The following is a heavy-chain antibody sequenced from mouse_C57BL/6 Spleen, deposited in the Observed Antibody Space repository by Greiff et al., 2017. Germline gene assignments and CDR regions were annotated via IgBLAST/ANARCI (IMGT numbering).Heavy chain of an antibody. V-gene: IGHV5-6*02. CDR3: ARRQTRTDYYAMDY. Sequence: EVMLVESGGDLVKPGGSLKLSCAASGFTFSSYGMSWVRQTPDKRLEWVATISSGGSSTYYPDSVKGRFTISRDNAKNTLYLQMSSLKSEETAMDYCARRQTRTDYYAMDYWGQGTSVTVSS. CDR1: GFTFSSYG. CDR2: ISSGGSST. D-gene: IGHD1-3*01. J-gene: IGHJ4*01.